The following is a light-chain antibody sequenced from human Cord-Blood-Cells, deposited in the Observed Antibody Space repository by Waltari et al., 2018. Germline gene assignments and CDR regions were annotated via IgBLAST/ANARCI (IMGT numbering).Light chain of an antibody. V-gene: IGKV3-15*01. J-gene: IGKJ1*01. CDR1: QSVSSN. Sequence: EIVMTQSPATLSVSPGERATLSCRASQSVSSNLAWYQQKPGQAPRLLIYGASTRATGIPGMFSGSGSGTEFNLTISSRQSEDFAVYYCQQYNNWPRTFGQGTKVEIK. CDR3: QQYNNWPRT. CDR2: GAS.